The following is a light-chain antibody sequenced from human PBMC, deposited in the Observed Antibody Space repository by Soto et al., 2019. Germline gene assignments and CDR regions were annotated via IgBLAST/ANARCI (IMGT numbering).Light chain of an antibody. CDR3: QQYHSYWT. CDR1: QSIDTL. Sequence: DMQMTHSPSTLAASVGYRVSITFRASQSIDTLLAWYQQKAGKAPNLLIYKASRLESGVPSRFSGSGSGTEFTLTISSLQTDDFSTYYCQQYHSYWTFGQGTKVDIK. V-gene: IGKV1-5*03. J-gene: IGKJ1*01. CDR2: KAS.